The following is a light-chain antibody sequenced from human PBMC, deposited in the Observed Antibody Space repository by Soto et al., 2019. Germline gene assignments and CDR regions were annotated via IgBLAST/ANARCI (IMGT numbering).Light chain of an antibody. CDR2: CAS. CDR1: QSLLYSSNNKTY. CDR3: QQYYSDFFT. Sequence: DIVMTQSPEFLAVPLGERATINCKSSQSLLYSSNNKTYLAWYQHRPGQAPKLLIFCASARESGVPDRFSGSGSETDFTLALSRLQAEDAAVYYCQQYYSDFFTFGQGNRLEIK. J-gene: IGKJ2*01. V-gene: IGKV4-1*01.